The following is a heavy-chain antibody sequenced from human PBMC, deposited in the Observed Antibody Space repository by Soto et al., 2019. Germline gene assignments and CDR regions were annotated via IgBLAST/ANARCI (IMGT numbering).Heavy chain of an antibody. Sequence: QVQLQESGPGLVKPSETLSLTCTVSGGSISSYYWSWIRQPPGKGLEWIGYIYYSGSTNYNPSLKSRVTISVDTSKNQFSLKLSSVTAADTAVYYCAREGEGGDIWGQGTMVTVSS. CDR3: AREGEGGDI. J-gene: IGHJ3*02. V-gene: IGHV4-59*01. D-gene: IGHD1-26*01. CDR1: GGSISSYY. CDR2: IYYSGST.